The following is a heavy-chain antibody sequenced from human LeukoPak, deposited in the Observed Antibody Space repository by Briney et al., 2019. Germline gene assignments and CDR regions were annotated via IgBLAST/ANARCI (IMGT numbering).Heavy chain of an antibody. V-gene: IGHV4-34*01. J-gene: IGHJ3*02. D-gene: IGHD4-17*01. CDR2: INHSGST. CDR3: ARDHYDYGDYGYAFDI. Sequence: SETLSLTCAVYGGSFSGYYWSWIRQPPGKGLEWIGEINHSGSTNYNPSLKSRATISVDTSKNQFSLKLSSVTAADTAVYYCARDHYDYGDYGYAFDIWGQGTMVTVSS. CDR1: GGSFSGYY.